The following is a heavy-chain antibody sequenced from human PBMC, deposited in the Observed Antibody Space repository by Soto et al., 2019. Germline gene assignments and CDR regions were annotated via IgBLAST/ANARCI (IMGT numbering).Heavy chain of an antibody. CDR1: GGSISSYY. Sequence: SETVSLTCTVSGGSISSYYWSWIRQPPGKGLEWIGYIYYSGSTNYNPSLKSRVTISVDTSKNQFSLKLSSVTAADTAVYYCARRNSGSYRHVDWWFDPWGQGTLVTVSS. V-gene: IGHV4-59*08. CDR3: ARRNSGSYRHVDWWFDP. CDR2: IYYSGST. D-gene: IGHD1-26*01. J-gene: IGHJ5*02.